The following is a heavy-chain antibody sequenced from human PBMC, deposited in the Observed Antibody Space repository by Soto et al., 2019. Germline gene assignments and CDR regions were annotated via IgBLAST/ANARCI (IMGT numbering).Heavy chain of an antibody. CDR2: IIPIFGTA. Sequence: QVQLVQSGAEVKKPGSSVKVSCKASGGTFSSYAISWVRQAPGQGLEWMGGIIPIFGTAHYAQKFQGRVTITADESTSTAYMELSSLRSEDTAVYYCARDGYPNSGSYVGYYWGQGTLVTVSS. CDR1: GGTFSSYA. CDR3: ARDGYPNSGSYVGYY. D-gene: IGHD1-26*01. J-gene: IGHJ4*02. V-gene: IGHV1-69*12.